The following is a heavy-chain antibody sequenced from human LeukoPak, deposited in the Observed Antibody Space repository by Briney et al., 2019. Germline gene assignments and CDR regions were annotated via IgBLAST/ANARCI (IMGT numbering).Heavy chain of an antibody. V-gene: IGHV3-72*01. J-gene: IGHJ4*02. CDR1: GFTFSDHY. CDR2: TRNKANSYTT. D-gene: IGHD2-15*01. Sequence: PGGSLRLSCAASGFTFSDHYMDWVRQAPGKGLEWVGRTRNKANSYTTEYAASVKGRFTISRDDSKNSLYLQMNSLKTEDTAVYYCARESGLSAFYYWGQETLVTVSS. CDR3: ARESGLSAFYY.